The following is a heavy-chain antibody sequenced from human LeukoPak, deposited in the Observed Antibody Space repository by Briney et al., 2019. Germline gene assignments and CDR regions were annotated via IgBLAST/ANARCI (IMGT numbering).Heavy chain of an antibody. CDR2: FDPEDGET. D-gene: IGHD3-10*01. J-gene: IGHJ4*02. CDR1: GYTLTELS. V-gene: IGHV1-24*01. Sequence: ASVKVSCKVSGYTLTELSMHWVRQAPGKGLEWMGGFDPEDGETIYAQKFQGRVTVTTDTSTSTSYMELRSLRSDDTAVYYCARAPNYSGSGSPFWEVWGQGTLVTVSS. CDR3: ARAPNYSGSGSPFWEV.